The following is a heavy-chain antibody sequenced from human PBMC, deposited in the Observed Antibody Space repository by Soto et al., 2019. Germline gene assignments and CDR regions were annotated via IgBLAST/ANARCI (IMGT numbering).Heavy chain of an antibody. CDR3: ARGYCSSTSCQYYFDF. J-gene: IGHJ4*02. V-gene: IGHV1-3*01. CDR1: GYTSTGYA. D-gene: IGHD2-2*01. CDR2: INGGNGDT. Sequence: ASVKVSCKASGYTSTGYAIHWVRQAPGQRHEWMGWINGGNGDTKYSQKFQGRVTITRDTSASTAYMELTSLGSEDTAVYHCARGYCSSTSCQYYFDFWGQGTLVTVSS.